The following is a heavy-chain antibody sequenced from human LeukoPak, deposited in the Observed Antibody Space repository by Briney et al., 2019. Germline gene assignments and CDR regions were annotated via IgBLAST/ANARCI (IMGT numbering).Heavy chain of an antibody. J-gene: IGHJ5*02. Sequence: GRSLRLSCTASGFTFGDYAMSWVREAPGKGLGWVGFIRSKAYGGTTEYAASVKGRFTISRDDSKSIAYLQMNSLKTEDTAVYYCTRDPRITIFGVVPDPWGQGTLVTVSS. D-gene: IGHD3-3*01. CDR1: GFTFGDYA. V-gene: IGHV3-49*04. CDR2: IRSKAYGGTT. CDR3: TRDPRITIFGVVPDP.